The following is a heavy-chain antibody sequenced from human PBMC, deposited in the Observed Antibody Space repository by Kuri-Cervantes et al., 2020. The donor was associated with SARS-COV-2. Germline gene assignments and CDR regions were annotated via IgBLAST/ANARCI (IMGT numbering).Heavy chain of an antibody. CDR3: ARGSTGLGALDF. CDR2: ISPMFGAG. V-gene: IGHV1-69*13. J-gene: IGHJ4*02. CDR1: GGNFSSYD. Sequence: SVKVFCKASGGNFSSYDISWVRQAPGQGVEWMGGISPMFGAGKYGQKFQGRVTIIADESTSTAYMELSSLRSEDTAVYYCARGSTGLGALDFWGQGTLVTVSS. D-gene: IGHD4-17*01.